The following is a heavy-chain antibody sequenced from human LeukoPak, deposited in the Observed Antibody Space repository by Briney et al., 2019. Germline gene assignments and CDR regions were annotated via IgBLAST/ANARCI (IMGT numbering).Heavy chain of an antibody. CDR1: GYTFTTYG. V-gene: IGHV1-18*01. Sequence: ASVKVSCKASGYTFTTYGITWVRQAPGQGLEGMGWISAYNGNTNYAQKFQGRVTMTTDTSTSTAYMELRGLRSDDTAVYYCARYSSRLNWFDPWGQGTLVTVSS. CDR2: ISAYNGNT. CDR3: ARYSSRLNWFDP. D-gene: IGHD6-13*01. J-gene: IGHJ5*02.